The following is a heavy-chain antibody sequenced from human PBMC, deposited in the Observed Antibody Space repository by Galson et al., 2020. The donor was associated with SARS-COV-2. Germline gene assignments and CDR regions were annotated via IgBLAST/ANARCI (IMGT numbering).Heavy chain of an antibody. CDR2: LHYSRSI. CDR3: ARAGTRSGLLYSADAVDI. V-gene: IGHV4-39*02. J-gene: IGHJ3*02. Sequence: SQTLSLTCTVSGDSISSSRYYWGWIRQPPGKGLEWIGTLHYSRSIYYNPSLKSRVTMSVDTSINDLSLKLSSVTAADTAMYYCARAGTRSGLLYSADAVDIWGQGSRVTVSS. CDR1: GDSISSSRYY. D-gene: IGHD6-19*01.